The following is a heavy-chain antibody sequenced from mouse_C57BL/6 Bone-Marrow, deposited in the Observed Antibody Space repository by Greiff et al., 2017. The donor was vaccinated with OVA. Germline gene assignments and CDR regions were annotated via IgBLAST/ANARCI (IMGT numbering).Heavy chain of an antibody. CDR2: IHPNSGST. Sequence: QVQLQQPGAELVKPGASVKLSCKASGYTFTSYWMHWVKQRPGQGLEWIGMIHPNSGSTNYNEKLKSKATLTVDKSSSTAYMQLSSLTSEDSAVYYCARHYYGSSHWYFDVWGTGTTVTVSS. J-gene: IGHJ1*03. D-gene: IGHD1-1*01. CDR3: ARHYYGSSHWYFDV. V-gene: IGHV1-64*01. CDR1: GYTFTSYW.